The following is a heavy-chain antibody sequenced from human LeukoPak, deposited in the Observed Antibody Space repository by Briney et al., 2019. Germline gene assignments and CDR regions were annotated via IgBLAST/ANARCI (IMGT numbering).Heavy chain of an antibody. CDR1: GGSFSGYY. Sequence: SETLSLTCAVYGGSFSGYYWSWIRQPPGKGLEWIGEINHSGSTYYNPSLKSRVTISVDTSKNQFSLKLSSMTAADAAVYYCARTDYYGSGEWVYYFDYWGQGTLVTVSS. V-gene: IGHV4-34*01. D-gene: IGHD3-10*01. J-gene: IGHJ4*02. CDR2: INHSGST. CDR3: ARTDYYGSGEWVYYFDY.